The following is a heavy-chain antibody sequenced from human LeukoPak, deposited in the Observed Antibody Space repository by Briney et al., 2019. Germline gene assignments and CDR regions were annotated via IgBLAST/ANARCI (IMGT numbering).Heavy chain of an antibody. CDR2: INWNGGST. V-gene: IGHV3-20*04. J-gene: IGHJ5*02. D-gene: IGHD2-2*01. Sequence: GGSLRLSCAASGFTFDDYGMSWVRQAPGKGLEWVSGINWNGGSTGYADSVKGRFTISRDNAKNSLYLQMNSLRAEDTAVYYCARDRGIVVEEWFDPWGQGTLVTVSS. CDR3: ARDRGIVVEEWFDP. CDR1: GFTFDDYG.